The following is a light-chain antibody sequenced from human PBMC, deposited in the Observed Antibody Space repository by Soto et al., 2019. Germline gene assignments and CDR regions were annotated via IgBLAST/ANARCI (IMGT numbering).Light chain of an antibody. CDR1: GSTFANNY. Sequence: QSALTQPPSASGAPGQRASISCSGDGSTFANNYVHWYQQLPEAAPRLLLYRSDQRPSGVPERFSGSKSGTSASLTISDLRPEDEAHYYCAAYTGNLNGPVFGGGTKLTVL. CDR3: AAYTGNLNGPV. J-gene: IGLJ3*02. CDR2: RSD. V-gene: IGLV1-47*01.